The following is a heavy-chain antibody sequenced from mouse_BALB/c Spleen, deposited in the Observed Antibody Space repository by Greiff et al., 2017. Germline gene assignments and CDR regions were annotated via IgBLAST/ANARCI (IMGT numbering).Heavy chain of an antibody. V-gene: IGHV14-3*02. CDR2: IDPANGNT. CDR1: GFNIKDTY. Sequence: VQLKESGAELVKPGASVKLSCTASGFNIKDTYMHWVKQRPEQGLEWIGRIDPANGNTKYDPKFQGKATITADTSSNTAYLQLSSLTSEDAAVYYCARLLGYWGQGTTLTVSS. J-gene: IGHJ2*01. D-gene: IGHD3-3*01. CDR3: ARLLGY.